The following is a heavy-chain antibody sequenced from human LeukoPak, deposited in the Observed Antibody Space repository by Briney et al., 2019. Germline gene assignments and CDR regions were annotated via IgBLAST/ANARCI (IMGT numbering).Heavy chain of an antibody. D-gene: IGHD3-22*01. CDR3: ARGPRVRSGYRYWYFDL. Sequence: SETLSLTCTVSGSSISSYYWSWIRQPPGKGLEWIGYIYYSGSTNYNPSLKSRVTISVDTSKNQFSLKLSSVTAADTAVYYCARGPRVRSGYRYWYFDLWGRGTLVTVSS. CDR1: GSSISSYY. J-gene: IGHJ2*01. V-gene: IGHV4-59*12. CDR2: IYYSGST.